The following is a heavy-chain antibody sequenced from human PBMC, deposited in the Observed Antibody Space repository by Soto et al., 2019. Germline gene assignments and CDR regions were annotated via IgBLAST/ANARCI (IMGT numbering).Heavy chain of an antibody. CDR1: GFTFSSYW. D-gene: IGHD5-12*01. J-gene: IGHJ4*02. Sequence: PWVSLRLSCAASGFTFSSYWMHWVRQAPGKGLVWVSRIKGDGSETNYADSVKGRFTISRDNAKNTLYLQLNSLRAEDTAVYYCLRGNSGYGKFDSWGQGTRVTVYS. V-gene: IGHV3-74*01. CDR2: IKGDGSET. CDR3: LRGNSGYGKFDS.